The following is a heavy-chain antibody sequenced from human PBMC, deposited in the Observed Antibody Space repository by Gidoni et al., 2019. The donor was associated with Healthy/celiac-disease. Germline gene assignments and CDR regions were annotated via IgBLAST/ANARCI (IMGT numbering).Heavy chain of an antibody. J-gene: IGHJ4*02. Sequence: QVQLQASGPGLVQPSETLSLTCTRSDGAISSYYWSWIRQPPGQGLEWIGSIYDSGSTNYNPFLKSRVTISVDTSKNPFSLKLSSVTAADTVVYYCARHLPRSGSYSFDYWGQGTLVTVSS. CDR2: IYDSGST. CDR1: DGAISSYY. CDR3: ARHLPRSGSYSFDY. D-gene: IGHD3-10*01. V-gene: IGHV4-59*08.